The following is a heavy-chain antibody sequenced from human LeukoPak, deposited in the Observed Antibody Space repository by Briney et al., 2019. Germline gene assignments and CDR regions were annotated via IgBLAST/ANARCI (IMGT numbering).Heavy chain of an antibody. V-gene: IGHV3-33*01. CDR1: GFTFSNYG. CDR2: IWYDGSSK. Sequence: GGSLRLSCAASGFTFSNYGMHWVRQAPGKGLEWVAVIWYDGSSKYYADSVKGRFTISRDNSKNTLDLQMNSLRAEDTAVYYCATSREYSGYDPGHWGQGTLVTVSS. J-gene: IGHJ4*02. D-gene: IGHD5-12*01. CDR3: ATSREYSGYDPGH.